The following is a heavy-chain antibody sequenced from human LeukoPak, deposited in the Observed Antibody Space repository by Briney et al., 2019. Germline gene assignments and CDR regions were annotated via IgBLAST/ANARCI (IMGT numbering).Heavy chain of an antibody. CDR3: AKDSAYYYDSSGYYLN. CDR2: ISYDGSNK. V-gene: IGHV3-30*18. Sequence: GGSLRLSCAASGFTFSSYGMHWVRQAPGKGLEWVAVISYDGSNKYYADSVKGRFTISRDNSKNTLYLQMNSLRAEDTAVYYCAKDSAYYYDSSGYYLNWGQGTLVTVSS. D-gene: IGHD3-22*01. CDR1: GFTFSSYG. J-gene: IGHJ4*02.